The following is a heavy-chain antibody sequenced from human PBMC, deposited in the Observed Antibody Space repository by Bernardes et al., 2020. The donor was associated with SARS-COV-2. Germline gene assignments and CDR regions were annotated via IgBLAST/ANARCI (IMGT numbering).Heavy chain of an antibody. CDR1: GFTFSNYG. CDR2: IGGDGVTT. J-gene: IGHJ6*02. V-gene: IGHV3-23*01. Sequence: GGSLRLSCAASGFTFSNYGMIWVRQAPRHGLEWLSLIGGDGVTTYYADSVKGRFTVSKDNSKNTLYLQMNSLRAADTAVYYCAKPWGVGATRWKFDYYGLDVWGHGTTVTVSS. CDR3: AKPWGVGATRWKFDYYGLDV. D-gene: IGHD1-26*01.